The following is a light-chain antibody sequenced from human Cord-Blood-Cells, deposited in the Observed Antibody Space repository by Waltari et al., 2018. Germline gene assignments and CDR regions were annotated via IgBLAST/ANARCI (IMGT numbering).Light chain of an antibody. Sequence: NFMLTHPHSVSHSPGKTVTISCTRSRGSIASNYVQWYQQRPGRSHTTVTYEDNQSPSGLPVRFSGFIDSSANASSRTMSELKTEDGADYYCPSYDSSNPWVFGGGTKLTVL. CDR1: RGSIASNY. CDR3: PSYDSSNPWV. CDR2: EDN. J-gene: IGLJ3*02. V-gene: IGLV6-57*01.